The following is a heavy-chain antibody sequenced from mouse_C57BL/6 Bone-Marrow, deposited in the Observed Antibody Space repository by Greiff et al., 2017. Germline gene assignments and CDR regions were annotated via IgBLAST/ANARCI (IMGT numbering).Heavy chain of an antibody. CDR3: ARGYDYDYAMDY. V-gene: IGHV1-39*01. Sequence: VQLKESGPELVKPGASVKISCKASGYSFTDYNLNWVKQSNGKSLAWIGVINPNYGTTSYNQKFKGKATLTVDKSSSTAYMQLNILTYEDSEVYDCARGYDYDYAMDYGGQGTSVTVSS. CDR2: INPNYGTT. D-gene: IGHD2-4*01. J-gene: IGHJ4*01. CDR1: GYSFTDYN.